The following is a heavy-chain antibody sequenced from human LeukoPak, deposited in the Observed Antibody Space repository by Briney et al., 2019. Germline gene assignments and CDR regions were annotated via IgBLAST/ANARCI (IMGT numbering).Heavy chain of an antibody. CDR2: ISAYNGNT. J-gene: IGHJ4*02. V-gene: IGHV1-18*01. CDR3: ARGYCSGGSCQPFDY. D-gene: IGHD2-15*01. CDR1: GYTFTSYG. Sequence: GASVKVSCKASGYTFTSYGISWVRQAPGQGLEWMGWISAYNGNTNYAQKLQGRVTMTTDTSTSTAYMELRSLRSDDTAVYYCARGYCSGGSCQPFDYWGQGTLVTVSS.